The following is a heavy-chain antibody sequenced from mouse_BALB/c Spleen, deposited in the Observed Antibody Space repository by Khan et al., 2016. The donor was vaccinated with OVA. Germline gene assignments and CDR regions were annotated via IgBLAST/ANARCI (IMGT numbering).Heavy chain of an antibody. CDR3: ARWITY. J-gene: IGHJ3*01. CDR2: ISYSGST. V-gene: IGHV3-2*02. CDR1: GYSITSDYA. Sequence: EVQLQESGPGLVKPSQSLSLTCTVTGYSITSDYAWNWIRQFPGNKLEWMGYISYSGSTSYSPSLKSRISITRDTSKNQFFLQLNPVTTEDTATYYCARWITYWGQGTLVTVSA.